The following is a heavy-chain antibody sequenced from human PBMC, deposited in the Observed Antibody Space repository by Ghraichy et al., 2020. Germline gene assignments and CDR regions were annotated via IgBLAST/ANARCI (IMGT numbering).Heavy chain of an antibody. J-gene: IGHJ4*02. D-gene: IGHD4/OR15-4a*01. CDR3: ARDRSLTFDY. V-gene: IGHV3-33*01. CDR2: IWYDGSNK. Sequence: GGSLRLSCAASGFTFSSYGMHWVRQAPGKGLEWVAVIWYDGSNKYYADSVKGRFTISRDNSKNTLDLQMNSLRAEDTAGYYCARDRSLTFDYWGQGTLVTVSS. CDR1: GFTFSSYG.